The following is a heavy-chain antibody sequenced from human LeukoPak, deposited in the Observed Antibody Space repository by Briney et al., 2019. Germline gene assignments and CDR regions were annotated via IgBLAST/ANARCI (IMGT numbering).Heavy chain of an antibody. D-gene: IGHD2-2*01. J-gene: IGHJ4*02. CDR3: ARPVVPYCSSTSCSNFDY. CDR1: GYTFTSYD. V-gene: IGHV1-8*01. CDR2: MNPNSGNT. Sequence: GASVKVSCKASGYTFTSYDINWVRQATGQGLEWMGWMNPNSGNTGYAQKFQGRVTMTRNTSISTAYMELSSLRSEDTAVYYCARPVVPYCSSTSCSNFDYWGQGTLVTVSS.